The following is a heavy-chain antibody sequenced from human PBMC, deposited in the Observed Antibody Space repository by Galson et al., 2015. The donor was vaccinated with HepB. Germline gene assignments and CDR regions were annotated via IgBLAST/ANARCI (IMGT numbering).Heavy chain of an antibody. D-gene: IGHD3-16*01. J-gene: IGHJ4*02. CDR2: ISGSGGST. V-gene: IGHV3-23*01. CDR3: ARALEGDYVWGSYIEGFDY. Sequence: SLRLSCAASGFTFSSYAMSWVRQAPGKGLEWVSAISGSGGSTYYADSVKGRFTISRDNSKNTLYLQMNSLRAEDTAVYYCARALEGDYVWGSYIEGFDYWGQGTLVTVSS. CDR1: GFTFSSYA.